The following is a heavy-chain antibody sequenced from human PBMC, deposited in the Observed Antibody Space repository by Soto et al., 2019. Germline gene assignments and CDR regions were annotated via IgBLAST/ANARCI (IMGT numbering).Heavy chain of an antibody. CDR2: ISWNSGSI. Sequence: GGSLRLSCAASGFTFDDYAMHWVRQAPGKGLEWVSGISWNSGSIGYADSVKGRFTISRDNAKNSLYLQMNSLRAEDTALYYCAKDLGELSSTLHYRGQGSLVTGSS. CDR1: GFTFDDYA. V-gene: IGHV3-9*01. D-gene: IGHD3-16*02. J-gene: IGHJ1*01. CDR3: AKDLGELSSTLHY.